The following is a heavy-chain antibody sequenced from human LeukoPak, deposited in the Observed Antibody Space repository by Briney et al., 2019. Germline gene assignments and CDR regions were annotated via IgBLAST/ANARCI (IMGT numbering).Heavy chain of an antibody. Sequence: SETLSLTCTVSGGSISSSSYYWGWIRQPPGKGLEWIGSIYYSGSTYYNPSLKSRVTISVDTSKNQSSLKLSSVTAADTAVYYCARSITIFGVVNNWFDPWGQGTLVTVSS. D-gene: IGHD3-3*01. V-gene: IGHV4-39*07. CDR3: ARSITIFGVVNNWFDP. J-gene: IGHJ5*02. CDR2: IYYSGST. CDR1: GGSISSSSYY.